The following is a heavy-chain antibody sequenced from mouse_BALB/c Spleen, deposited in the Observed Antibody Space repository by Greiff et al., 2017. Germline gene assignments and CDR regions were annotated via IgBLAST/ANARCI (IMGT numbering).Heavy chain of an antibody. J-gene: IGHJ4*01. CDR3: ASKPFTTGYYAMDY. D-gene: IGHD1-1*01. CDR2: INPSNGRT. V-gene: IGHV1S81*02. CDR1: GYTFTSYW. Sequence: QVQLQQPGAELVKPGASVKLSCKASGYTFTSYWMHWVKQRPGQGLEWIGEINPSNGRTNYNEKFKSKATLTVDKSSSTAYMQLSSLTSEDSAVYYCASKPFTTGYYAMDYWGPGTSVTVAS.